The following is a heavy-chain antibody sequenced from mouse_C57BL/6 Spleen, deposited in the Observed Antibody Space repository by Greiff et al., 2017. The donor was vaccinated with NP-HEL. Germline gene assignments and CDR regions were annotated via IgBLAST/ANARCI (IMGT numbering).Heavy chain of an antibody. CDR3: ATDYYGSSYYFDY. CDR2: INPYNGDT. V-gene: IGHV1-20*01. Sequence: VQLQQSGPELVKPGDSVKISCKASGYSFTGYFMNWVMQSHGKSLEWIGRINPYNGDTFYNQKFKGKATLTVDKSSSTAHMELRSLTSEDSAVYYCATDYYGSSYYFDYWGQGTTLTVSS. CDR1: GYSFTGYF. J-gene: IGHJ2*01. D-gene: IGHD1-1*01.